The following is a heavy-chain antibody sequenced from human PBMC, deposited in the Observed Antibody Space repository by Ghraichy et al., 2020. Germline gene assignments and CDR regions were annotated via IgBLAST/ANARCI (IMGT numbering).Heavy chain of an antibody. D-gene: IGHD1-26*01. V-gene: IGHV4-39*01. CDR2: IYYSGST. CDR3: ARRVGATRGNAFDI. J-gene: IGHJ3*02. CDR1: GGSISSSSYY. Sequence: SETLSLTCTVSGGSISSSSYYWGWIRQPPGKGLEWIGSIYYSGSTYYNPSLKSRVTISVDTSKNQFSLKLSSVTAADTAVYYCARRVGATRGNAFDIWGQGTMVTVSS.